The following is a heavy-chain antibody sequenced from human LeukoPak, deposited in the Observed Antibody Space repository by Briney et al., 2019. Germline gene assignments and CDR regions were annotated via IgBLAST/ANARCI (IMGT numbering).Heavy chain of an antibody. CDR3: ARNNLDAYYYYMDV. V-gene: IGHV1-69*05. CDR1: GGTFSSYA. CDR2: IIPIFGTA. Sequence: GASVKVSCKASGGTFSSYAISWVRPAPGQGLEWMGGIIPIFGTANYAQKFQGRVTITTDESTSTAYMELSSLRSEDTAVYYCARNNLDAYYYYMDVWGKGTTVTVSS. J-gene: IGHJ6*03. D-gene: IGHD3/OR15-3a*01.